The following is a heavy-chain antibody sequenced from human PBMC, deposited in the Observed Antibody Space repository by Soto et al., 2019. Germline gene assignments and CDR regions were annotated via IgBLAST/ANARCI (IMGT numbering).Heavy chain of an antibody. CDR1: GFTFSSYA. V-gene: IGHV3-30-3*01. J-gene: IGHJ6*02. CDR3: ARGQTPPKRPYGMDV. Sequence: PGGSLRLSCAASGFTFSSYAMHWVRQAPGKGLEWVAVISYDGSNKYYADSVKGRFTISRDNSKNTLYLQMNSLRAEDTAVYYCARGQTPPKRPYGMDVWGQGTTVTVSS. D-gene: IGHD6-25*01. CDR2: ISYDGSNK.